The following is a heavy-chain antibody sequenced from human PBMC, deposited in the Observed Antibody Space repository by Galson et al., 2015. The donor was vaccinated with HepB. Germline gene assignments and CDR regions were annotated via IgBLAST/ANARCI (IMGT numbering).Heavy chain of an antibody. D-gene: IGHD2/OR15-2a*01. CDR1: DFTFSKAW. V-gene: IGHV3-15*07. CDR3: THRDYFSLNY. Sequence: SLRLSCAASDFTFSKAWVNWVRQAPGKGLEWVGLIKSKTDGGTTDYAAPVKGRFTISRDDSKNTLHLQMNSLKTEDTAVYYCTHRDYFSLNYWGQGTLVTVSS. J-gene: IGHJ4*02. CDR2: IKSKTDGGTT.